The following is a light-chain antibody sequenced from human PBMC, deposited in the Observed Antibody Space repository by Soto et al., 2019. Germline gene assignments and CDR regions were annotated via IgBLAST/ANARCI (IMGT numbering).Light chain of an antibody. CDR2: TLS. V-gene: IGKV2-40*01. CDR3: MQRIAFLRT. CDR1: QSLLDSDDGNTY. J-gene: IGKJ1*01. Sequence: DIVMTQTPLSLPVTPGEPASISCRSSQSLLDSDDGNTYLDWYLQKPGQSPQLLIYTLSYRASXVXDXXSGSGSGTDFTLKISRVEAEDVGVYYCMQRIAFLRTFGQGTKVEIK.